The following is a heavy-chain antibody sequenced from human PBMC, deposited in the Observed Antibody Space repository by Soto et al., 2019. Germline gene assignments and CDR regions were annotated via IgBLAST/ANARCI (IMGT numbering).Heavy chain of an antibody. Sequence: PGGSLRLSCAASGFTFSSYAMSWVRKAPGKGLEWVSAISGSGGSTYYADSVKGRFTISRDNSKNTLYLQMNSLRAEDTAVYYCAKVSVGDRIPYTLGIAAAGNFDYWGQGTLVTVSS. V-gene: IGHV3-23*01. J-gene: IGHJ4*02. CDR1: GFTFSSYA. CDR2: ISGSGGST. D-gene: IGHD6-13*01. CDR3: AKVSVGDRIPYTLGIAAAGNFDY.